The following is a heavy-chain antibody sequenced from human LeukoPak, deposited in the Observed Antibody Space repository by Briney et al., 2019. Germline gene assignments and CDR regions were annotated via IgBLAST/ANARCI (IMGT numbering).Heavy chain of an antibody. D-gene: IGHD3-10*01. CDR3: TTDSYGY. J-gene: IGHJ4*02. V-gene: IGHV3-15*01. Sequence: GGSLRLSCAAYGFTFSNAWMSWVRQAPGKGLEWVGRIKSKTDGGTTDYAAPVKGRFTISRDAKNTLYLQMNSLKTEDTAVYYCTTDSYGYWGQGTLVTVSS. CDR2: IKSKTDGGTT. CDR1: GFTFSNAW.